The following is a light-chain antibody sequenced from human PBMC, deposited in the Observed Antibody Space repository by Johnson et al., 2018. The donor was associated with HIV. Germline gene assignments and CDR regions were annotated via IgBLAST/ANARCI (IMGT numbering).Light chain of an antibody. CDR1: SSNIGNNY. CDR3: GTWDSSLSAGGV. CDR2: ENN. Sequence: QPVLTQPPSVSAAPGQKVTISCSGSSSNIGNNYVSWYQQLPGTAPKLLIYENNKRPSGIPDRFSGSKSGTSATLGITGLQTGDEAYYYCGTWDSSLSAGGVFGTGTKVTVL. V-gene: IGLV1-51*02. J-gene: IGLJ1*01.